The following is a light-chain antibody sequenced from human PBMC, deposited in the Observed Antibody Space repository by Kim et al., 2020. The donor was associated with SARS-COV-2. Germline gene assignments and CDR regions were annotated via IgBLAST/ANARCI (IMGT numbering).Light chain of an antibody. Sequence: DIVMTQSPDSLAVSLGERATINCKSSQSVFDSANNKTYLSWFRQRPGQPPELLIYWASIRESGVPDRFSGSGSGTDFTLTISRLQAEDVAVYYCQQYYTSPAITFGQGTRLE. CDR1: QSVFDSANNKTY. V-gene: IGKV4-1*01. CDR2: WAS. J-gene: IGKJ5*01. CDR3: QQYYTSPAIT.